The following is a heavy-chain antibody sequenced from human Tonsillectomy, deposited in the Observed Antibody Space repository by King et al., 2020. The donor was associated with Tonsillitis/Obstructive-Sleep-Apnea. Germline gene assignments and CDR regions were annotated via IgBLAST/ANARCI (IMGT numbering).Heavy chain of an antibody. D-gene: IGHD3-22*01. Sequence: QLVQSGAEVKKPGASVKVSCKASGYTFTNYGISWVRQAPGQGLEWMGWISPYNGVTNYAQKLQDRVTMTTGTSTSTAYMELRSLRSDDTAVYYCARDSMSHYYDSSAYYTFDYWGQGTLVTVSS. V-gene: IGHV1-18*01. CDR2: ISPYNGVT. J-gene: IGHJ4*02. CDR1: GYTFTNYG. CDR3: ARDSMSHYYDSSAYYTFDY.